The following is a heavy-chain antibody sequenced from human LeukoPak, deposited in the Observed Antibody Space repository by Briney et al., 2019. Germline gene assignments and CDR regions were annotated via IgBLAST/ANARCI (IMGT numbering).Heavy chain of an antibody. CDR2: INPDGSTT. Sequence: GGSLRLSCAASGFTFSNYWMHWVRQDPGKGLVWVSFINPDGSTTNYADSVKGRFTISRDNAKNALYLQMNSLRAEDTAVYYCAKDLHYGSADYRDQGTLVTVSS. V-gene: IGHV3-74*01. J-gene: IGHJ4*02. CDR3: AKDLHYGSADY. CDR1: GFTFSNYW. D-gene: IGHD3-10*01.